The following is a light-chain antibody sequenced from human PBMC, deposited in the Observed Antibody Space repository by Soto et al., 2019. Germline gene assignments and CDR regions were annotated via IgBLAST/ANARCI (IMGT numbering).Light chain of an antibody. CDR1: QSVGSGY. CDR3: QQFGSSPWT. J-gene: IGKJ1*01. CDR2: AAS. V-gene: IGKV3-20*01. Sequence: EIVLTQSPGTLSLSPGERATLSCRASQSVGSGYLAWYQQKPGQAPRLLFYAASGRATGIPDRFSGSGSGTDFTLTISRLEPEDFAVYYCQQFGSSPWTFGQGTKVEIK.